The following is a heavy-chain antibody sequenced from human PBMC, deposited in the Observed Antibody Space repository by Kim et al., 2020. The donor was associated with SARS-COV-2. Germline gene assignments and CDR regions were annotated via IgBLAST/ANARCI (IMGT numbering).Heavy chain of an antibody. CDR3: ARTDRGAGLYVDY. J-gene: IGHJ4*02. D-gene: IGHD3-10*01. V-gene: IGHV4-59*01. Sequence: NTSLKSRVTISVDTSKNQFSLKLSSVTAADTAVYYCARTDRGAGLYVDYWGQGTLVTVSS.